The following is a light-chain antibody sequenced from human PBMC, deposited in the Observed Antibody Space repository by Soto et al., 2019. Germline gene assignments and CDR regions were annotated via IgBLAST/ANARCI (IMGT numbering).Light chain of an antibody. Sequence: QSVLTQPPSASGSPGQSLTISCTGTSSDVGFYNFVSWYQQRPGKAPKLVIYEVTKRPSGVPDRFSGSKSGSTASLTVSGLQADDGADYYCASYAGTRLFVFGSGTKVTV. V-gene: IGLV2-8*01. J-gene: IGLJ1*01. CDR3: ASYAGTRLFV. CDR1: SSDVGFYNF. CDR2: EVT.